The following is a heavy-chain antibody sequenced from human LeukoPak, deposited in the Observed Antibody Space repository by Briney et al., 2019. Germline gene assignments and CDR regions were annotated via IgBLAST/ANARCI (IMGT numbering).Heavy chain of an antibody. CDR3: ARGWYYGMDV. D-gene: IGHD2-15*01. CDR1: GFTFNSYT. Sequence: GGSLRLSCTVSGFTFNSYTMNWVRQAPGKGLEWVSSISSGSSYRYYADSEKGRLTISRDNAKNTLYLQMNSLRLEDTAVYFCARGWYYGMDVWGQGTTVIVSS. V-gene: IGHV3-21*06. J-gene: IGHJ6*02. CDR2: ISSGSSYR.